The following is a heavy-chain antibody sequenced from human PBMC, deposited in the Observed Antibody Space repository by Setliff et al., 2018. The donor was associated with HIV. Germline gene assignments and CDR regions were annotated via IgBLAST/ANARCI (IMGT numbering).Heavy chain of an antibody. CDR3: VRDLDAISWTNDALSI. Sequence: PGGSLRLSCAASGFTFSNYAMSWVRQAPEKGLEWVSAIANSGGYTYHADSVKGRFTIARDNSKNILYLQMDSLRADDTALYYCVRDLDAISWTNDALSIWGQGTLVTVSS. D-gene: IGHD2-2*01. CDR2: IANSGGYT. V-gene: IGHV3-23*01. CDR1: GFTFSNYA. J-gene: IGHJ3*02.